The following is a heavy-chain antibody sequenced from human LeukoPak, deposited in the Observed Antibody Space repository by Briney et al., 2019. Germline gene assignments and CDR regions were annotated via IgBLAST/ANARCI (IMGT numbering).Heavy chain of an antibody. CDR1: GGTFSSYA. CDR2: IIPIFGIA. CDR3: AREGFIVVVTAIKERYYYYGMDV. V-gene: IGHV1-69*04. J-gene: IGHJ6*02. Sequence: SVKVSCKASGGTFSSYAISWVRQAPGQGLEWMGRIIPIFGIANYAQKFQRRVTITADKSTSTAYMELSSLRSAGTAVYYCAREGFIVVVTAIKERYYYYGMDVWGQGTTVTVSS. D-gene: IGHD2-21*02.